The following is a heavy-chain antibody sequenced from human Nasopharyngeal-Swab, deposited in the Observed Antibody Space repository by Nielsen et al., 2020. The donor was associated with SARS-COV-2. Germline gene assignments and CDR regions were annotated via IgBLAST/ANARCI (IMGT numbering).Heavy chain of an antibody. V-gene: IGHV4-59*01. D-gene: IGHD3-3*01. J-gene: IGHJ5*02. CDR2: IYYSGST. CDR3: ARATWSGYSLGWFDP. Sequence: RQAPGKGLEWIGYIYYSGSTNYNPSLKSRVTISVDTSKNQFSLKLSPVTAADTAVYYCARATWSGYSLGWFDPWGQGTLVTVSS.